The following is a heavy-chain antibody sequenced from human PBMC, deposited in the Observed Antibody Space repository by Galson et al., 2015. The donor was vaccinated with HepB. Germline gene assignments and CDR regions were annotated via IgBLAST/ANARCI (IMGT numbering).Heavy chain of an antibody. Sequence: SLRLSCAASGFTFSSYAMHWVRQAPGKGLEWVAVISYDGSNKYYADSVKGRFTISRDNSKNTLYLQMNSLRAEDTAVYYCARDRKSSGWYAYYGMDVWGQGTTVTVSS. CDR1: GFTFSSYA. CDR3: ARDRKSSGWYAYYGMDV. J-gene: IGHJ6*02. CDR2: ISYDGSNK. D-gene: IGHD6-19*01. V-gene: IGHV3-30*04.